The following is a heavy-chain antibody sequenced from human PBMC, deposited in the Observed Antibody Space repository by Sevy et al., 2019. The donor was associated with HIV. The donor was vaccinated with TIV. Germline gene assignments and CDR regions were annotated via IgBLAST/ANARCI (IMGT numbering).Heavy chain of an antibody. D-gene: IGHD2-8*01. CDR2: LSFGCGEI. V-gene: IGHV3-23*01. J-gene: IGHJ4*02. Sequence: GGSLRLSCAASGFTFSKYSMSWVRQPPVKGLEWVSILSFGCGEINYADSVKGRFTISRDNSKSSVYLQMNNLRPEDTAVYYCAREGCTKPHDYWGQGTLVTVSS. CDR1: GFTFSKYS. CDR3: AREGCTKPHDY.